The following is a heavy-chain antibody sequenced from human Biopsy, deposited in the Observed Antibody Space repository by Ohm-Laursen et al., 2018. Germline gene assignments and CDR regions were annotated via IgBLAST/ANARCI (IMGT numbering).Heavy chain of an antibody. CDR2: IVVGSGHT. CDR3: AATSTLYYYYYAMDV. J-gene: IGHJ6*02. Sequence: SVKVSCKASGFTFSSSAVQWVRQARGQRLEGIGWIVVGSGHTNYAQKFQERVTITRDMSTSTAYMEPTSLRSEDTAVYYCAATSTLYYYYYAMDVWDQGTTITVSS. V-gene: IGHV1-58*01. CDR1: GFTFSSSA.